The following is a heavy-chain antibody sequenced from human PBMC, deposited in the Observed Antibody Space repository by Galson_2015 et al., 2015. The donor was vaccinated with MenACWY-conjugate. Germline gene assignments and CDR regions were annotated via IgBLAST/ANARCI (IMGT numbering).Heavy chain of an antibody. CDR1: GGSINSETYW. J-gene: IGHJ5*02. V-gene: IGHV4-39*01. Sequence: LSLTCTVSGGSINSETYWWAWIRQPPGKGLEWIGSIHYSRTTHYNPSLESRVTMSVDTSRNQFSLKLRSVTAADTAVYYCARLPRGITFIVVAPWGQGTLVTVSS. D-gene: IGHD3-22*01. CDR3: ARLPRGITFIVVAP. CDR2: IHYSRTT.